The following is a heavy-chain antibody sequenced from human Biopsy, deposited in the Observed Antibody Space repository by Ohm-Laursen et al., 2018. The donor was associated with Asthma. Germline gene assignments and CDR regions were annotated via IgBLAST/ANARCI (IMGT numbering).Heavy chain of an antibody. J-gene: IGHJ4*02. CDR1: GGTFNTYV. V-gene: IGHV1-69*01. Sequence: SSVKVSCKSLGGTFNTYVIGWVRQAPGRGLEWMGGINSVFGTTTYPQKLQDRVTITADDSTSTVYMELSSLRSEDTAVYYCARKAGSCISRTCYSLDFWGQGTLVTVSS. D-gene: IGHD2-2*01. CDR2: INSVFGTT. CDR3: ARKAGSCISRTCYSLDF.